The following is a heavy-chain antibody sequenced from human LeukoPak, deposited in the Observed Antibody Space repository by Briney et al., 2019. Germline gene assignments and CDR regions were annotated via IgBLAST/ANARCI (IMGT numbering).Heavy chain of an antibody. Sequence: GGSLRLSCAASGFTFSSYGMSWVRQAPGKGLEWVSAISGSGGSTYYADSVKGRFTISRDNSKNTLYLQMNSLRAEDTAVYYCAKRRGYEDYYMDVWGKGTTVTISS. CDR1: GFTFSSYG. CDR2: ISGSGGST. D-gene: IGHD5-12*01. V-gene: IGHV3-23*01. CDR3: AKRRGYEDYYMDV. J-gene: IGHJ6*03.